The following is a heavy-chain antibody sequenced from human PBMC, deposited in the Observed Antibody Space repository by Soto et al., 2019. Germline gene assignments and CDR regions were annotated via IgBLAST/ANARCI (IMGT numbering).Heavy chain of an antibody. CDR3: ARVHRKVSSGGYYYGMDV. V-gene: IGHV1-69*13. J-gene: IGHJ6*02. Sequence: ASVKVSCKASGGTFSSYAISWVRQAPGQGLEWMGGIIPIFGTANYAQKFQGRVTITADESTSTAYMELSSLRSEDTAVYYCARVHRKVSSGGYYYGMDVWGEGPTVTV. CDR2: IIPIFGTA. CDR1: GGTFSSYA. D-gene: IGHD2-15*01.